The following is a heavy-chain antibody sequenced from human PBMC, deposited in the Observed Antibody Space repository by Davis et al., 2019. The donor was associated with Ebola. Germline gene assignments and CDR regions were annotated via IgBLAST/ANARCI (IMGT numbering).Heavy chain of an antibody. D-gene: IGHD2-2*03. Sequence: GESLKISCAASGFTFSSYAMHWVRQAPGKGLEWVAVMSYDGSNKYYADSVKGRFTISRDNSKNTLYLQMNSLRAEDTAVYYCARDLDIVVVQTIGYWGQGTLVTVSS. J-gene: IGHJ4*02. V-gene: IGHV3-30-3*01. CDR1: GFTFSSYA. CDR2: MSYDGSNK. CDR3: ARDLDIVVVQTIGY.